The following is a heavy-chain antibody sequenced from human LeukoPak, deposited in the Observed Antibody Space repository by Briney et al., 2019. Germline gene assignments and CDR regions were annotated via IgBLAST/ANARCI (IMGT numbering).Heavy chain of an antibody. J-gene: IGHJ4*02. V-gene: IGHV4-4*07. CDR3: ADDFGD. D-gene: IGHD4-17*01. CDR1: GVSVSSYY. Sequence: PSETLSLTCSVSGVSVSSYYWTWIRQPAGKGLEWIGRIYPSGTTHYNPSLKSRVTMSVGTSKNHFSLKITSVTAADTAVYYCADDFGDWGQGTLVTVSS. CDR2: IYPSGTT.